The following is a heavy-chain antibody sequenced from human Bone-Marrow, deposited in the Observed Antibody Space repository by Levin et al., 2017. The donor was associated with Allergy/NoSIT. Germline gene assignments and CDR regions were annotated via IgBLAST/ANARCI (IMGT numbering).Heavy chain of an antibody. J-gene: IGHJ6*02. Sequence: VSGPTLVKPTQTLTLTCTFSGFSLKTSGMCVSWIRQTPGKALEWLALIDWDDDTFYTPSLETRLTISRDSSGNQAVLKMTNMDLGDTGTYYCARFLTNFGLDVWGQGTTVIVS. CDR2: IDWDDDT. V-gene: IGHV2-70*12. CDR1: GFSLKTSGMC. CDR3: ARFLTNFGLDV. D-gene: IGHD3-9*01.